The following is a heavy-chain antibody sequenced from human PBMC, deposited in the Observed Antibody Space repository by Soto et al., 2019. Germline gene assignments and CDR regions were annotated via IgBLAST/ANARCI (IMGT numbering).Heavy chain of an antibody. Sequence: QVQLQESGPGLVKPSQTLSLTCTVSGGSISSGGYYWSWIRQHPGKGLEWIGYIYYSGSTYYNPSLKSRVTISVDTSKNQFSLKLSSVTAADTAVYYCARYPSSYGDYQYYFDYWGQGTLVTVSS. V-gene: IGHV4-31*03. CDR3: ARYPSSYGDYQYYFDY. D-gene: IGHD4-17*01. J-gene: IGHJ4*02. CDR2: IYYSGST. CDR1: GGSISSGGYY.